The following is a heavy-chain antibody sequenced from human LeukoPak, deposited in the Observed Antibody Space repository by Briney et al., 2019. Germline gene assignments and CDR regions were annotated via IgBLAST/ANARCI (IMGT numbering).Heavy chain of an antibody. V-gene: IGHV4-34*01. J-gene: IGHJ4*02. CDR3: ARGVALYY. CDR1: GGSFSGYY. CDR2: INHSGST. Sequence: PSETLSLTCAVYGGSFSGYYWSWIRQPPGKGLEWIGEINHSGSTNYNPSLKSRVTISVDTSKNQFSLKLSSVTAADTAVYYCARGVALYYWGQGTLVTVSS. D-gene: IGHD2-21*01.